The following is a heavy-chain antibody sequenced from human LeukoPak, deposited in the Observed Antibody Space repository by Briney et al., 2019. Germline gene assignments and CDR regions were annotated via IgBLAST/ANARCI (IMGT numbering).Heavy chain of an antibody. CDR2: INPNSGGT. J-gene: IGHJ4*02. D-gene: IGHD6-13*01. CDR3: AGVAAAGHFDY. V-gene: IGHV1-2*02. Sequence: ASVKVSCKASGYTFTGYYMHWVRQAPGQGLERMGWINPNSGGTNYAQKFQGRVTMTKDTSISTAYMELSRLRSDDTAVYYCAGVAAAGHFDYWGQGTLVTVSS. CDR1: GYTFTGYY.